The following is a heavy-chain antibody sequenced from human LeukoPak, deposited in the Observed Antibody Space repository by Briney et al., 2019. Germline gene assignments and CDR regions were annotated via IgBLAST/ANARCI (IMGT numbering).Heavy chain of an antibody. CDR2: ISSSGSTI. CDR1: GFAFSDYY. J-gene: IGHJ4*02. D-gene: IGHD6-6*01. V-gene: IGHV3-11*01. Sequence: GGSLRLSCAASGFAFSDYYMSWIRQAPGKGLEWVSYISSSGSTIYYADSVKGRFTISRDNAKNSLYLQMNSLRAEDTAVYYCARGSYSSSLVYFDYWGQGTLVTVSS. CDR3: ARGSYSSSLVYFDY.